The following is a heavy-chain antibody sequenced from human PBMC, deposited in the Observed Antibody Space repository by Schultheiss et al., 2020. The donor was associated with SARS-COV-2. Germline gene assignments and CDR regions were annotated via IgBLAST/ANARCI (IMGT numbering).Heavy chain of an antibody. CDR1: GFTFSDYY. CDR3: AKDRWELLLYYFDY. CDR2: ISSSGSTI. J-gene: IGHJ4*02. V-gene: IGHV3-11*01. D-gene: IGHD1-26*01. Sequence: GESLKISCAASGFTFSDYYMSWIRQAPGKGLEWVSYISSSGSTIYYADSVKGRFTISRDNAKNSLYLQMNSLRAEDTALYYCAKDRWELLLYYFDYWGQGTLVTVSS.